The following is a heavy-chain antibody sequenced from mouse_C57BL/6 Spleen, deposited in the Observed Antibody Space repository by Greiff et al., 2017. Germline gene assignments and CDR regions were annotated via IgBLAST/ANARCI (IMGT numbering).Heavy chain of an antibody. CDR3: ARGIGDSSGYVAY. D-gene: IGHD3-2*02. CDR1: GYTFTSYW. CDR2: IDPSDSYT. V-gene: IGHV1-50*01. J-gene: IGHJ3*01. Sequence: QVQLQQPGAELVKPGASVKLSCKASGYTFTSYWMQWVKQRPGQGLEWIGEIDPSDSYTNYNQKFKGKATLTVDTSSSTAYMQLSSLTSEDSAVYYCARGIGDSSGYVAYWGQGTLVTVSA.